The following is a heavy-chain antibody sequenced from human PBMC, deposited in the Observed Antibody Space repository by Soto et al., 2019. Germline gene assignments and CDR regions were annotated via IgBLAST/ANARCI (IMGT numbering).Heavy chain of an antibody. J-gene: IGHJ5*02. V-gene: IGHV3-23*04. Sequence: EVQLVESGGGLVHPEGSLRLSCAASGFTFINFAMTWVRQAPGKGLEWVSAISGNGISTYYADSVKGRFTISRDNSKDTVHLQMHGLRADDTAVYYCAKVLDPDFWGTSHGWFDPWGQGVLVTVSS. CDR3: AKVLDPDFWGTSHGWFDP. D-gene: IGHD3-3*01. CDR1: GFTFINFA. CDR2: ISGNGIST.